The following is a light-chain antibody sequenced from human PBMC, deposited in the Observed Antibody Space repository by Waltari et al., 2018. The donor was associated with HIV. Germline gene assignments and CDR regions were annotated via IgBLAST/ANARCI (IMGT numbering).Light chain of an antibody. V-gene: IGLV2-14*01. Sequence: QSALTQPASVSGSPGQSITISCTGTSSDVGGYNYVSWYQHHPGKAPKLMIYDVTNRPSGVSNRFSGSKSGNTASLTISGLQAEDEADYYCSSYTSSSTLVVFGGGTKLIVL. CDR1: SSDVGGYNY. J-gene: IGLJ2*01. CDR2: DVT. CDR3: SSYTSSSTLVV.